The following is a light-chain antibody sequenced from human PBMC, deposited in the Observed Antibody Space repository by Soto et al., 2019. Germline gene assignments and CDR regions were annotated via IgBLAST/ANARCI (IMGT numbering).Light chain of an antibody. CDR3: QQYYNTPYT. J-gene: IGKJ2*01. Sequence: DIVMTQSPDSLAVSLGERATINCKSSQSLLYTSNNKNYLAWYQQKQGQPPKLLIYWASTRESGVPDRFSGSGSGTDFTLTISSLQAEDVAVFYCQQYYNTPYTFGQGTKLEIK. V-gene: IGKV4-1*01. CDR2: WAS. CDR1: QSLLYTSNNKNY.